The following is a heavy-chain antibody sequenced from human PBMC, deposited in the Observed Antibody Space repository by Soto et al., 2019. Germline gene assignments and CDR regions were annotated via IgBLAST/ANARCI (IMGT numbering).Heavy chain of an antibody. Sequence: ASVKVSCKASGYTFAEYGVSWVRQAPGQGREGMGWISAYNGNTNYAQNVRGRVTMTTDTSTSIAYMELRSLRSDDTAVYYCARDFTRAPRFDSTGLDYWGPGTLVTVSS. D-gene: IGHD6-6*01. J-gene: IGHJ4*02. V-gene: IGHV1-18*01. CDR3: ARDFTRAPRFDSTGLDY. CDR2: ISAYNGNT. CDR1: GYTFAEYG.